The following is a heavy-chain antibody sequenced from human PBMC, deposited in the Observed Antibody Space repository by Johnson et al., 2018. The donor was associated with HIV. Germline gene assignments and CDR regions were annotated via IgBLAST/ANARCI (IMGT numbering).Heavy chain of an antibody. CDR1: GFTFSSYG. D-gene: IGHD3-10*01. V-gene: IGHV3-30*02. J-gene: IGHJ3*02. CDR3: AKEDYYGSGSYDAFDI. CDR2: IRYDGSNK. Sequence: VQLVESGGGVVQPGGSLRLSCAASGFTFSSYGMHCVRQAPGKGLEWVAFIRYDGSNKYSADSVKGRFTISRDNSKNTLYLQMNSLRAEDTAVYYCAKEDYYGSGSYDAFDIWGQGTMVTVSS.